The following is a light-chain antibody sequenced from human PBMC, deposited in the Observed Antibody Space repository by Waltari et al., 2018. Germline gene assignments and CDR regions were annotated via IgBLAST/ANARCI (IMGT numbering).Light chain of an antibody. CDR3: QQRTSWPLT. CDR2: VAS. J-gene: IGKJ4*01. V-gene: IGKV3-11*01. Sequence: EVVLTQSPATLSLSPGERATLSCRASQSISSNLGWYQQKPGQAPRLLIHVASKRATGIPARFLGSGSGTDCTLTISSLEAEDFAVYYCQQRTSWPLTFGGGTRVEVK. CDR1: QSISSN.